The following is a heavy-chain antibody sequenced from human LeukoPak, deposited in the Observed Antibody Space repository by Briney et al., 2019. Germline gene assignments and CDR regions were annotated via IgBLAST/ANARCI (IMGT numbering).Heavy chain of an antibody. CDR1: GGSISSYY. J-gene: IGHJ5*02. V-gene: IGHV4-59*01. CDR2: IYCSGST. Sequence: SETLSLTCTVSGGSISSYYWSWIRQPPGKGLEWIGYIYCSGSTNYNPSLKSRVTISVDTSKNQFSLKLSSVTAADTAVYYCARETYYYGSGSFYKGDSWFDPWGQGTLVTVSS. D-gene: IGHD3-10*01. CDR3: ARETYYYGSGSFYKGDSWFDP.